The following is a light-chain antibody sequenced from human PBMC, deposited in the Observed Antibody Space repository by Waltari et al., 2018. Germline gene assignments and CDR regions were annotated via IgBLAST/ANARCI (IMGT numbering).Light chain of an antibody. CDR1: SNVGTCS. CDR3: ATWDNSLSEVV. V-gene: IGLV1-51*01. CDR2: DNN. J-gene: IGLJ2*01. Sequence: SNVGTCSVSWYHQLPGAAPKLLIYDNNTRPSGIPDRFSASTSGTSATLCITGLQIGDEADYYCATWDNSLSEVVFGGGTKLTVL.